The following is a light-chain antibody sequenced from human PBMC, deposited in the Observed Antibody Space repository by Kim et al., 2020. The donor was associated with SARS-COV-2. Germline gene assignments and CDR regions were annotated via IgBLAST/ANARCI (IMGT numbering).Light chain of an antibody. CDR2: AAS. V-gene: IGKV1-39*01. CDR3: QQSQTAPLLT. J-gene: IGKJ4*01. CDR1: QSINAY. Sequence: DIQMTQSPSSLAASVGDRVTITCRASQSINAYLNWYQLKPGKAPKLLIYAASTLQSGVPSRFSGSGSGTDFTLTITSLQPEDFATYYCQQSQTAPLLTFGGGTKLEI.